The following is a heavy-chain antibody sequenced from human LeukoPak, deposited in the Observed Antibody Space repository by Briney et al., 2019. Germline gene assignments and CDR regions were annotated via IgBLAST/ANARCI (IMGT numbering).Heavy chain of an antibody. CDR3: ANEIRPNDY. CDR2: ISGSGGTT. D-gene: IGHD4-17*01. V-gene: IGHV3-23*01. J-gene: IGHJ4*02. Sequence: PGGSLRLSCAASGFTFSSYAMSWVRQAPGKGLEWVSAISGSGGTTHYADSVKGRFTISRDNSKNTVYLQMNSLRAEDTAVYYCANEIRPNDYWGQGTLVTVSS. CDR1: GFTFSSYA.